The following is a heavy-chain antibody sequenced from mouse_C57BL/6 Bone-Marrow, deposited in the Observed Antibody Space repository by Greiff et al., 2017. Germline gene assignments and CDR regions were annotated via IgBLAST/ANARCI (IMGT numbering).Heavy chain of an antibody. D-gene: IGHD1-1*01. Sequence: QVQLQQPGAELVKPGASVKLSCKASGYTFTSYWMHWVKQRPGQGLEWIGMIHPNSGSTNYNEKFKSKATLTVDKSSSTAYMQLSSLTSEDSAVYYCARFPVFITTVVAPFDYWGQGTTLTVSS. CDR3: ARFPVFITTVVAPFDY. V-gene: IGHV1-64*01. CDR2: IHPNSGST. CDR1: GYTFTSYW. J-gene: IGHJ2*01.